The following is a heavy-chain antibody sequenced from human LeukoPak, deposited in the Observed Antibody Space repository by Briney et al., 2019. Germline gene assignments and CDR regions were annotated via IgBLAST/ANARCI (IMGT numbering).Heavy chain of an antibody. D-gene: IGHD3-10*01. CDR1: VDSVSSNSAA. CDR3: TRDYYDSGNNWFDP. Sequence: SQTLSLTCAISVDSVSSNSAAWNWIRQSPARGLEWLGRSYYRSKWYNDYAVSVRSRITINPDTSKNQFSLQLSSVTPEDMAVYYCTRDYYDSGNNWFDPWGQGTLVTVSS. CDR2: SYYRSKWYN. V-gene: IGHV6-1*01. J-gene: IGHJ5*01.